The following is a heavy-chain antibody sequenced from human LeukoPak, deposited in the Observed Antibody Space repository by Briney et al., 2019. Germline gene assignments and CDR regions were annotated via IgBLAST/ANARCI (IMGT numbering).Heavy chain of an antibody. V-gene: IGHV4-59*01. CDR2: IYYSGST. CDR3: ASYSYYYDSSGYFDY. Sequence: SETLSLTCTVSGGSISSYYWSWIRQPPGKGLEWIGYIYYSGSTNYNPSLKSRVTISVDTSKNQFALKLSSVTAADTAVYYCASYSYYYDSSGYFDYWGQGTLVTVSS. J-gene: IGHJ4*02. CDR1: GGSISSYY. D-gene: IGHD3-22*01.